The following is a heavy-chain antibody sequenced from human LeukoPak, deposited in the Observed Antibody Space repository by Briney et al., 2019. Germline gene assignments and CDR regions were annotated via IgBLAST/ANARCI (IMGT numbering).Heavy chain of an antibody. V-gene: IGHV4-34*01. J-gene: IGHJ4*02. D-gene: IGHD2-21*02. CDR1: GGSFDGYY. CDR2: INHSGST. Sequence: PSETLSLTCAVYGGSFDGYYWSWIRQPPGKGLEWIGEINHSGSTNYNPSLKSRVTISVDTSKNQFSLKLSSVTAADTAVYYCARDRLRNFDYWGQGTLVTVSS. CDR3: ARDRLRNFDY.